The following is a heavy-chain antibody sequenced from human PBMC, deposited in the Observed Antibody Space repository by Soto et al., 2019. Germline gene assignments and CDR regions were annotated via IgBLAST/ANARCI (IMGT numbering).Heavy chain of an antibody. CDR1: GYTFTSYG. V-gene: IGHV1-18*01. CDR2: ISAYNGNT. Sequence: ASVKVSCKASGYTFTSYGISWVRQAPGQGLEWMGWISAYNGNTNYAQKLQGRVTMTTDTSTSTAYMELRSLRSDDTAVYYCARDREDTDDYYGMDVWGQGTTVTISS. CDR3: ARDREDTDDYYGMDV. J-gene: IGHJ6*02.